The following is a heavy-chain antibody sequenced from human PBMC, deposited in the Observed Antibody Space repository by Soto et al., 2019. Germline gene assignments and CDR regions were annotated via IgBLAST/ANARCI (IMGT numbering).Heavy chain of an antibody. Sequence: QVQLVESGGGVVQPGRSLRLSCEASGFTFSSYGMHWVRQAPGKGLEWVAVISYDGSNKYYADYVKGRFTISRDNSENTLYLQMNSLRAEDTAVYYCAIDAAGDFDYCGQGTLVTVSS. V-gene: IGHV3-30*03. J-gene: IGHJ4*02. CDR1: GFTFSSYG. CDR2: ISYDGSNK. D-gene: IGHD2-15*01. CDR3: AIDAAGDFDY.